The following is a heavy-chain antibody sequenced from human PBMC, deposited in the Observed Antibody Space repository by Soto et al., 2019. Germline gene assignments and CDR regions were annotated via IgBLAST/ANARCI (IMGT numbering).Heavy chain of an antibody. V-gene: IGHV1-18*01. J-gene: IGHJ4*02. CDR3: ARAGQYYDSSGYAN. D-gene: IGHD3-22*01. CDR2: ISAYNGNT. Sequence: QVKLVQSGIEVKQPGASMKVSCKASGYSFATSGISRVRQAPGQGLEWMGWISAYNGNTNYDQKLQDRVTMTTDTSTSTAYLELRNLRSDDTAVYYCARAGQYYDSSGYANWGQGTLVTVSS. CDR1: GYSFATSG.